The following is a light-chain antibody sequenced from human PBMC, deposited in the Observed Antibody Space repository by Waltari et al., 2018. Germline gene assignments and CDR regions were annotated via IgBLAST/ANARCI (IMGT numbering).Light chain of an antibody. J-gene: IGLJ1*01. Sequence: QSALTQPASVSGSPGQSITISCIGTSSDIGRYHYVPWYQQHPGKAPKVMIYNVNTRPSGVSDRFSGSKSGNTASLTISGLQAEDEADYFCCLYASSYTPFFVFGTGTKLTVL. CDR1: SSDIGRYHY. V-gene: IGLV2-14*03. CDR3: CLYASSYTPFFV. CDR2: NVN.